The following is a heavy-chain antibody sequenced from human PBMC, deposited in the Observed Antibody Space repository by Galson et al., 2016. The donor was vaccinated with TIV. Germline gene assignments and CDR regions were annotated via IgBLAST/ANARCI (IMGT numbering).Heavy chain of an antibody. CDR3: SRDLTTGNPGYDY. CDR1: GFSVNYKH. V-gene: IGHV3-69-1*01. J-gene: IGHJ4*02. D-gene: IGHD1-1*01. Sequence: YLRLSCAASGFSVNYKHMIWVRQTPGKGLEWISLLYSSDKIHYADSVKGRFTISRDNAKNSLYLQMISLRAEDTAMYYCSRDLTTGNPGYDYWGQGTLVTVSA. CDR2: LYSSDKI.